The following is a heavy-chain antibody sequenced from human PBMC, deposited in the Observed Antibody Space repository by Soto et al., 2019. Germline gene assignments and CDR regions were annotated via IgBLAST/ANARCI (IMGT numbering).Heavy chain of an antibody. CDR3: ATSSSWSHYYVSGMDV. Sequence: PGESLKISCKGSGYSFTSYWIGWVRQMPGKGLEWMGIIYPRDSDTRYSPSLQGQVAISADKSISTAYLQWSSLKASYTSMYYCATSSSWSHYYVSGMDVWGQGTSVNASS. CDR2: IYPRDSDT. CDR1: GYSFTSYW. V-gene: IGHV5-51*01. D-gene: IGHD6-13*01. J-gene: IGHJ6*02.